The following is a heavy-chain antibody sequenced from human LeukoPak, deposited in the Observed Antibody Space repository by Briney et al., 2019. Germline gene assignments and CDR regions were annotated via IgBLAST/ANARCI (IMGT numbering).Heavy chain of an antibody. CDR2: ISGSGGST. CDR1: GFTFSSYA. V-gene: IGHV3-23*01. D-gene: IGHD6-13*01. J-gene: IGHJ4*02. Sequence: PGGSLRLSCAASGFTFSSYAMSWVRQAPGKGLEWVSAISGSGGSTYYADSVKGRFTISRDNSKNTLYLQMNSLRAEDTAVYYCAKVTRAAAGVRFEPHFDYWGQGTLVTVSS. CDR3: AKVTRAAAGVRFEPHFDY.